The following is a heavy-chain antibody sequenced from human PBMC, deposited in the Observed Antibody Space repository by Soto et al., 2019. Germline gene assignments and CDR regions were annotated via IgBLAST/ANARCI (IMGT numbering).Heavy chain of an antibody. Sequence: EVQLLESGGRLVQPGGSLRLSCVASGFTFRSYGMSWVRQAPGKGLEWISGISDSGGRTDYADSVRGRFTISRDNSKNTLFLQMDTLTDEYTAVYFCAKRELDDKWGQGTLVTVS. J-gene: IGHJ4*02. D-gene: IGHD1-7*01. CDR2: ISDSGGRT. CDR1: GFTFRSYG. V-gene: IGHV3-23*01. CDR3: AKRELDDK.